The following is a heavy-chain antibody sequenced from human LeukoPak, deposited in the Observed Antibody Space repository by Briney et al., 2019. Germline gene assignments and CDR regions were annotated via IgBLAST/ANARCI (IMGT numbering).Heavy chain of an antibody. V-gene: IGHV4-59*01. CDR2: IYHSGST. CDR1: GGSTSTYY. CDR3: ARGGGYASPIGY. Sequence: PSETLSLTCTLSGGSTSTYYWSWIRQPPGKGLGWIGYIYHSGSTNYNPSLKSRVTISVDTSKNQFSLKLSSVTAADTAVYYCARGGGYASPIGYWGQGALVTVSS. D-gene: IGHD5-12*01. J-gene: IGHJ4*02.